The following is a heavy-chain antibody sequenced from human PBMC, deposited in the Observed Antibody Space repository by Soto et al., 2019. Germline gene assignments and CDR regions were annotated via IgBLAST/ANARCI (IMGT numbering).Heavy chain of an antibody. D-gene: IGHD2-15*01. CDR2: ISADNGNT. CDR1: GYTFTSYG. J-gene: IGHJ6*02. V-gene: IGHV1-18*04. CDR3: ARFSGGSYNSYYYYYGMDV. Sequence: QVQLVQCGAEVKKRGASVKVSCKASGYTFTSYGISWVRQAPGQGLGWMGWISADNGNTKYAKDLKGRVTMTTDTPTSTAYMERRSLRSDETAVYYCARFSGGSYNSYYYYYGMDVWGQGTTVTVSS.